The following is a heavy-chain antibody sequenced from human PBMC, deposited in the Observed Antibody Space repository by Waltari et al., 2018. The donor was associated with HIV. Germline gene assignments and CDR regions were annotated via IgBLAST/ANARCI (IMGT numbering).Heavy chain of an antibody. Sequence: EVQLVESGGGLVQPGGSLRLSCAASGFTFSNYEMNWVRQAPGKGLDGISNISSSGSTIYYADSVKGRLTISRDNAKNSLYVQMNSLRAEDTAVYYCARSGLYDTSGYYAPFGYWGQGTLVTVSS. CDR1: GFTFSNYE. CDR3: ARSGLYDTSGYYAPFGY. V-gene: IGHV3-48*03. CDR2: ISSSGSTI. J-gene: IGHJ4*02. D-gene: IGHD3-22*01.